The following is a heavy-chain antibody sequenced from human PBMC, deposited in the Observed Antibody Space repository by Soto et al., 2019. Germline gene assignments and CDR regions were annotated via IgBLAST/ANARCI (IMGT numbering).Heavy chain of an antibody. J-gene: IGHJ4*02. V-gene: IGHV1-69*01. CDR2: IIPIFGTA. CDR1: GGTFSSYA. CDR3: ASMGYYYDSSGQKEGPDY. D-gene: IGHD3-22*01. Sequence: QVQLVQSGAEVKKPGSSVKVSCKASGGTFSSYAISWVRQAPGQGLEWMGGIIPIFGTANYAQKFQGRVTITADESTSTAYMELSSLRSEDTAVYYCASMGYYYDSSGQKEGPDYWGQGTLVTVSS.